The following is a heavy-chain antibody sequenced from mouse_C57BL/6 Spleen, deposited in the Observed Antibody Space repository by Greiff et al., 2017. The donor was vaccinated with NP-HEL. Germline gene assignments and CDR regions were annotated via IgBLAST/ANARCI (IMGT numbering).Heavy chain of an antibody. CDR2: INPNYGTT. J-gene: IGHJ4*01. CDR1: GYSFTDYN. V-gene: IGHV1-39*01. CDR3: GRSYDDPCYAMDY. Sequence: VHVKQSGPELVKPGASVKISCKASGYSFTDYNMNWVKQSNGKSLEWIGVINPNYGTTSYNQKFKGKATLTVDQSSSTAYMQLNSLTSEDSAVYYVGRSYDDPCYAMDYWGQGTSVTVSS. D-gene: IGHD2-3*01.